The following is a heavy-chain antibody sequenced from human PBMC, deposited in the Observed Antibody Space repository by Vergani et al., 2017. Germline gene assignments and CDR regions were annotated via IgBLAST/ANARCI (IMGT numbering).Heavy chain of an antibody. CDR3: AHSAWFGEPNWFDP. D-gene: IGHD3-10*01. V-gene: IGHV2-5*08. J-gene: IGHJ5*02. CDR1: GFSLSNARMG. CDR2: IYWNDDK. Sequence: QVTLKESGPVLVKPTETLTLTCTVSGFSLSNARMGVSWIRQPPGKALEWLAHIYWNDDKRYSPSLKSRLTITKDTSKNQVVLTMTNMDPVDTATYYCAHSAWFGEPNWFDPWGQGTLVTVSS.